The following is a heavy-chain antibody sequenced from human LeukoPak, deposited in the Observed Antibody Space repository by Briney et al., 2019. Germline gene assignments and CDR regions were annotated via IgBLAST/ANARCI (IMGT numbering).Heavy chain of an antibody. Sequence: SETLSLTCTVSGGSISSSSYYWGWIRQPPGKGLEWIGSIYYSGSTYYNPSLKSRVTISVDTSKNQFSLKLSSVTAADTAVYYCARFYRDRDSMVRGVMSYFDYWGQGTLVTVSS. CDR2: IYYSGST. CDR3: ARFYRDRDSMVRGVMSYFDY. D-gene: IGHD3-10*01. V-gene: IGHV4-39*07. CDR1: GGSISSSSYY. J-gene: IGHJ4*02.